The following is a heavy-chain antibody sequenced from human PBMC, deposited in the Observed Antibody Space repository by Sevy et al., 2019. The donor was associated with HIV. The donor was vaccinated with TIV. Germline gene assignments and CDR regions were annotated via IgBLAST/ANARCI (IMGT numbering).Heavy chain of an antibody. CDR2: LSFGCGKI. CDR3: AREGCTRPHDY. Sequence: GGSLRLSCAVSGFNFNIYSMSWVRQAPGKGLEWVSTLSFGCGKINYADSVKGRFIISRDDSKDTLYLQMNSLRADDKAVYFSAREGCTRPHDYWGQGTLVTVSS. J-gene: IGHJ4*02. V-gene: IGHV3-23*01. D-gene: IGHD2-8*01. CDR1: GFNFNIYS.